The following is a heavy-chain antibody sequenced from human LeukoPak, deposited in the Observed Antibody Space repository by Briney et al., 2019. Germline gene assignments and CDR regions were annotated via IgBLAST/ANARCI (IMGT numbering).Heavy chain of an antibody. CDR1: GFTFSSYG. J-gene: IGHJ4*02. Sequence: GRSLRLSCAASGFTFSSYGMHWVRQAPGKGLEWVAVIWYDGSNKYYADSVKGRFTISRDNVKNSLYLQMSSLRAEDTAVYYCTRDQFASSGLPDFWGQGTLVTVSS. CDR2: IWYDGSNK. D-gene: IGHD6-19*01. CDR3: TRDQFASSGLPDF. V-gene: IGHV3-33*01.